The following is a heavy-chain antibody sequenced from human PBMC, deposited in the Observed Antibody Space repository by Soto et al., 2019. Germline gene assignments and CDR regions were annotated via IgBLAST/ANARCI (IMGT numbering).Heavy chain of an antibody. D-gene: IGHD5-18*01. V-gene: IGHV1-24*01. Sequence: ASVKVSCKVSGYTLTELSMHWVRQAPGKGLEWMGGFDPEDGETIYAQKFQGRVTMTEDTSTDTAYMELSSLRSEDTAVYYCATALRGHAMVIFDYWGQGTLVTVSS. CDR3: ATALRGHAMVIFDY. CDR2: FDPEDGET. CDR1: GYTLTELS. J-gene: IGHJ4*02.